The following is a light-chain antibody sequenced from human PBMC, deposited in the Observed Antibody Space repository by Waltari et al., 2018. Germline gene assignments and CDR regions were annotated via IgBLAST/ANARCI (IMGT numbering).Light chain of an antibody. CDR1: SSDVGASTL. Sequence: QSALTQPASVSGSAGQSITISCTGTSSDVGASTLISWYQQYPGKAPTLMIYEVYKRPSGVSDLFSGSKSDNTASLTISGLQAEDKADYYCCSYAGRSTLVFGGGTKLTVL. J-gene: IGLJ2*01. CDR2: EVY. V-gene: IGLV2-23*02. CDR3: CSYAGRSTLV.